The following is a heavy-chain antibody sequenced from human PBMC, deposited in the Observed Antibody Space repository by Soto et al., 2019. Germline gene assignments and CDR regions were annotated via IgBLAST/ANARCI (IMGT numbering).Heavy chain of an antibody. CDR2: ISSSSSYI. V-gene: IGHV3-21*04. Sequence: LRLSCAASGFTFSTYSMNWVRQAPGKGLEWVSSISSSSSYIYYADSVKGRFTISRDNSKNTLYLQMNSLRAEDTAVYYCAKDFMWYYYGMDVWGQGTTVTVSS. D-gene: IGHD2-21*01. CDR3: AKDFMWYYYGMDV. CDR1: GFTFSTYS. J-gene: IGHJ6*02.